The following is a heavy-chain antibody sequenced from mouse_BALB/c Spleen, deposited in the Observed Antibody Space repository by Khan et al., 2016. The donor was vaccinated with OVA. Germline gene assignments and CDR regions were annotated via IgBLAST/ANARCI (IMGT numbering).Heavy chain of an antibody. Sequence: QVQLQQSGAELVKPGSSVKLSCKATGYTFTSYYIYWVKQRPGQGLEWIGEINPTNGGANFNEKFKSKATLTVDKSSSTAYMQLSSLTSEDDAGNYCSRGGYALFAYWDRGTLVTVSA. CDR2: INPTNGGA. J-gene: IGHJ3*01. D-gene: IGHD2-2*01. CDR3: SRGGYALFAY. V-gene: IGHV1S81*02. CDR1: GYTFTSYY.